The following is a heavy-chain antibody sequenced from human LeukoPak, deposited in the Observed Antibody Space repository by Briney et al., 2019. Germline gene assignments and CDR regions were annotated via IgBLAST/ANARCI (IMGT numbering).Heavy chain of an antibody. CDR3: ARGLEGATIAPFDY. CDR2: MNPNSGNT. J-gene: IGHJ4*02. D-gene: IGHD1-26*01. Sequence: GASVKASCKASGYTFTSYDINWVRQATGQGLEWMGWMNPNSGNTGYAQKFQGRVTMTRNTSISTAYMELSSLRSEDTAVYYCARGLEGATIAPFDYWGQGTLVTVSS. CDR1: GYTFTSYD. V-gene: IGHV1-8*01.